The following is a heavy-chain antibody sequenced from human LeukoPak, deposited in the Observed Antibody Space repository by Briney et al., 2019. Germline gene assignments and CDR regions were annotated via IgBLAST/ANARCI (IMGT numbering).Heavy chain of an antibody. Sequence: WASVKVSCKASGYIYTGYYIHWVRQAPGQGLEWMGWINPHSGDTKYAHKFQGRVTMTRDTSISTAYMDLSRLRSDDRAIYYCARESPNGDYDYFDYWGQGTLVTVSS. V-gene: IGHV1-2*02. CDR1: GYIYTGYY. J-gene: IGHJ4*02. D-gene: IGHD4-17*01. CDR3: ARESPNGDYDYFDY. CDR2: INPHSGDT.